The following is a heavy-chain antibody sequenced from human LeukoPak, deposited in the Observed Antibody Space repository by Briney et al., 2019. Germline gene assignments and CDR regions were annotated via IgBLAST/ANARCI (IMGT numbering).Heavy chain of an antibody. CDR1: GGSISSGSYY. D-gene: IGHD2-2*01. Sequence: PSETLSLTCTVSGGSISSGSYYWSWIRQAAGRGLEWIGRIYTTGSTNYNPSLKSRVTISVDTAKNQFSLRLSSVTAADTAVYYCAREGRRYCSSTSCHQGFDYWGQGTLVTVSS. CDR3: AREGRRYCSSTSCHQGFDY. CDR2: IYTTGST. V-gene: IGHV4-61*02. J-gene: IGHJ4*02.